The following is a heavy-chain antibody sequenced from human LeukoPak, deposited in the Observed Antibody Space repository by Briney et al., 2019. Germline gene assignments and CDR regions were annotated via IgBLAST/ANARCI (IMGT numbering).Heavy chain of an antibody. V-gene: IGHV1-2*02. D-gene: IGHD3-9*01. Sequence: GASMKVSCKASGYTFTGYYMHWVRQAPGQGLEWMGWINPNSGGTNYAQKFQGRVTMTRDTSISTAYMELSRLRSDDTAVYYCARDDYDILTGYYRSSDYWGQGTLVTVSS. CDR3: ARDDYDILTGYYRSSDY. CDR2: INPNSGGT. CDR1: GYTFTGYY. J-gene: IGHJ4*02.